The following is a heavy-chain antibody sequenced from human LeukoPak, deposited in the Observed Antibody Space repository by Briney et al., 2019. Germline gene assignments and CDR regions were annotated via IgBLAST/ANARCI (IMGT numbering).Heavy chain of an antibody. Sequence: GGSLRLFCAASGFTFDDYGMSWVRKGPGKGLEWVSGINWNGGSTGYADSVKGRFTISRDNAKNSLDLQMNSLRAEDTALYYCAGGGGGSDYYYYMDVWGKGTTVTVSS. CDR3: AGGGGGSDYYYYMDV. CDR1: GFTFDDYG. CDR2: INWNGGST. V-gene: IGHV3-20*04. J-gene: IGHJ6*03. D-gene: IGHD3-16*01.